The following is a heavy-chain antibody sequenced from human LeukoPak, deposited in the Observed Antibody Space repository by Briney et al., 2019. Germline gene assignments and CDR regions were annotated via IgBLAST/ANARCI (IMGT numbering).Heavy chain of an antibody. CDR3: ARDPHSMITGDY. CDR2: IYRSGNT. J-gene: IGHJ4*02. Sequence: KASETLSLTCAVSGASINNSNWWSWIRHSPGKGLEWIGEIYRSGNTNDNPSLESRVTISLDKSQNRFSLTLRSVTAADTATYYCARDPHSMITGDYWGQGTLVTVSS. D-gene: IGHD3-16*01. V-gene: IGHV4-4*02. CDR1: GASINNSNW.